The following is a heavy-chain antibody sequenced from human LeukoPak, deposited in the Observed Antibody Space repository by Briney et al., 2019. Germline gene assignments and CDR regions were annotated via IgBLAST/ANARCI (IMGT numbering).Heavy chain of an antibody. V-gene: IGHV4-59*01. CDR3: ARGYGDYLFDY. J-gene: IGHJ4*02. CDR2: IYYSGST. D-gene: IGHD4-17*01. Sequence: SETLSLTCTVSGGSISSYYWSWIRQLPGKGLEWIGYIYYSGSTNYNPSLKSRVTISVDTSKNQFSLKLSSVTAADTAVYYCARGYGDYLFDYWGQGTLVTVSS. CDR1: GGSISSYY.